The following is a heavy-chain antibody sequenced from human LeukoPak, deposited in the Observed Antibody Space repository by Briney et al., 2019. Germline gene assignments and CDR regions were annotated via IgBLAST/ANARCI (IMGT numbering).Heavy chain of an antibody. CDR3: AKETVVVPADDWFGP. CDR2: IHYSGRT. J-gene: IGHJ5*02. Sequence: PSETLSLTCSVSGGSINGDYWSWIRQTPGKGLEWIGYIHYSGRTSYNPSLKSRVTISVDTSKNQFSLRLASVTAADTAAYYCAKETVVVPADDWFGPWGQGTLVIVSS. V-gene: IGHV4-59*01. CDR1: GGSINGDY. D-gene: IGHD2-21*01.